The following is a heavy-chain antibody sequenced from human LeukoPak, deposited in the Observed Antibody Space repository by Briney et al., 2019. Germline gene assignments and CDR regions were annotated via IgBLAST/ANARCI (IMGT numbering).Heavy chain of an antibody. CDR2: VFDSGTT. CDR3: ARDPDGYKFFDY. V-gene: IGHV4-61*01. Sequence: PSETLSLTCTVSGGSISSSTYYWGWIRQPPGKGLEWMGYVFDSGTTAYNPSLKRRVTMSLDTSKSQFSLNLSSVTAADTAVYYCARDPDGYKFFDYWGRGSPVTVSS. J-gene: IGHJ4*02. CDR1: GGSISSSTYY. D-gene: IGHD5-24*01.